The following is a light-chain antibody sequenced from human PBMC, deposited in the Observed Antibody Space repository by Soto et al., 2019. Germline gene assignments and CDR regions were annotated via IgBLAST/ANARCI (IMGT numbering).Light chain of an antibody. J-gene: IGKJ4*02. Sequence: EIVLTQSPGALSLSPGERATLSCRASQSVASRNLAWYQQPSGAAPRLLIYGASSRAIHTPDRFSGSWSGTDFTLTISGLEPEDFAVYYCQHFGNSLWTFGGGTKVDIK. CDR2: GAS. CDR3: QHFGNSLWT. CDR1: QSVASRN. V-gene: IGKV3-20*01.